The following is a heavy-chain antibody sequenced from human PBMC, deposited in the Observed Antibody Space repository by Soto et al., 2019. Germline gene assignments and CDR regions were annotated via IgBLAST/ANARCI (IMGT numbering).Heavy chain of an antibody. CDR3: GRGLEIAAGSRRYSYYSGMDV. Sequence: QVQLVQSGAEVKKPGASVKVSCKASGYTFTSYDINWVRQATGQGLEWMGWMNPNSGNTGYAQKCQGRGNMTRNPSRSTADMELSSLRSEDTAVDCCGRGLEIAAGSRRYSYYSGMDVWGQGTTVTGSS. D-gene: IGHD6-13*01. J-gene: IGHJ6*02. CDR1: GYTFTSYD. CDR2: MNPNSGNT. V-gene: IGHV1-8*01.